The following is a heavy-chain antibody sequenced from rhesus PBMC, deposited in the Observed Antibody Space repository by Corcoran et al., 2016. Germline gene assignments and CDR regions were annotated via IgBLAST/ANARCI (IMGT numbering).Heavy chain of an antibody. J-gene: IGHJ4*01. CDR2: IGCASSST. CDR1: GFIFSNYE. Sequence: EVQLAESGGGLVQPGGSLRLSCAASGFIFSNYEMHWVRQAPGKRVGSVSVIGCASSSTHYADSVKGRFTISRDNAKNSLSLEMNSLRAEDTAVYYCARAGSFWDLYDYWGQGVQVIVSS. V-gene: IGHV3S23*01. D-gene: IGHD6-25*01. CDR3: ARAGSFWDLYDY.